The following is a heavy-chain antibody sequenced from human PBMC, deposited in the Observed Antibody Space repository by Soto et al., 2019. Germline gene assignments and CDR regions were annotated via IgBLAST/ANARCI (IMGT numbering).Heavy chain of an antibody. V-gene: IGHV4-59*01. CDR2: TYHRGST. Sequence: SETLSLTCSVSGVSISSYFWSWIRQAPGGGLEWIGYTYHRGSTNYSPSLKSRVAISLDTSENQFSLKVNSVTAADTAVYYCARIGGYHGPLDYLDQGTPVTFAS. D-gene: IGHD6-25*01. CDR3: ARIGGYHGPLDY. J-gene: IGHJ4*02. CDR1: GVSISSYF.